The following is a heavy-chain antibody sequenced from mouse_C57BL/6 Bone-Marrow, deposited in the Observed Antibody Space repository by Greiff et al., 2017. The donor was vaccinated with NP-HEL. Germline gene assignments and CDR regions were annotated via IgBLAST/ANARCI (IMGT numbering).Heavy chain of an antibody. CDR1: GFSLTSYG. J-gene: IGHJ3*01. V-gene: IGHV2-5*01. D-gene: IGHD2-4*01. CDR2: IWRGGST. CDR3: AKNFGYDYLWFAY. Sequence: QVQLKESGPGLVQPSQSLSITCTVSGFSLTSYGVHWVRQSPGKGLEWLGVIWRGGSTDYNAAFMSRLSITKDNSKSQVFFKMNSLQADDTAIYYCAKNFGYDYLWFAYWGQGTLVTVSA.